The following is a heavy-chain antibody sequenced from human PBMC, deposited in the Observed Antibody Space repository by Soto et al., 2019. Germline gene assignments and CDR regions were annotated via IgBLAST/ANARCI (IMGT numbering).Heavy chain of an antibody. J-gene: IGHJ4*02. V-gene: IGHV2-5*02. D-gene: IGHD3-10*01. CDR1: GFSLSTSGVG. Sequence: QITLKESGPTLVKPTQTLTLTCTFSGFSLSTSGVGVGWIRQPPGKALEWLALIYWDDDKRYSPSLKSRLSITNDTSKNPVVLTMTNMDPVDTATYYCAHIPYGSERHTTSFHYWGQGTLVTLSS. CDR3: AHIPYGSERHTTSFHY. CDR2: IYWDDDK.